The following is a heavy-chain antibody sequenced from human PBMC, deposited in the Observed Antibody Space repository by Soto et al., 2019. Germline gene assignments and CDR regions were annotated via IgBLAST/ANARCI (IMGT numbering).Heavy chain of an antibody. CDR3: ASAAVTGTAGLDF. CDR2: INPNSGGT. D-gene: IGHD6-19*01. V-gene: IGHV1-2*02. J-gene: IGHJ4*02. Sequence: ASVKVSCKASGYTFSGFYMHWVRQAPGQGLVWMGWINPNSGGTKSAEKFQGRVTMTRDTSISTAYMELSRLTSDDTAVYYCASAAVTGTAGLDFWGQGTQVTVYS. CDR1: GYTFSGFY.